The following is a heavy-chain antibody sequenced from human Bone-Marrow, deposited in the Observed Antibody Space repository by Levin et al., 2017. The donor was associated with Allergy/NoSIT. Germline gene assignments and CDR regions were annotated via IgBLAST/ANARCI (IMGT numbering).Heavy chain of an antibody. Sequence: SQTLSLTRTVSGDSLSSYYWSWIRQPPGKRLEWIAYISYSGSTNYNPSLKSRVTLSVDTSKNHFSLNLTSVTAADTAVYYCARSLRRENFDYWGQGILVTVSS. CDR3: ARSLRRENFDY. V-gene: IGHV4-59*01. D-gene: IGHD5-24*01. CDR1: GDSLSSYY. J-gene: IGHJ4*02. CDR2: ISYSGST.